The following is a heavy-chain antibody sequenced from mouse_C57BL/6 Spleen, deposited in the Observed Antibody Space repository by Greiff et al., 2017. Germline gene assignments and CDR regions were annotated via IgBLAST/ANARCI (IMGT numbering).Heavy chain of an antibody. V-gene: IGHV5-6*01. CDR1: GFTFSSYG. CDR2: ISSGGSYT. D-gene: IGHD1-1*01. J-gene: IGHJ2*01. CDR3: ARLLNYYGSSYDYFDY. Sequence: DVQLVESGGDLVKPGGSLKLSCAASGFTFSSYGMSWVRQTPDKRLEWVATISSGGSYTYYPDSVKGRFTISRDNAKNTLYLQMSSLKSEDTAMYYCARLLNYYGSSYDYFDYWGQGTTLTVSS.